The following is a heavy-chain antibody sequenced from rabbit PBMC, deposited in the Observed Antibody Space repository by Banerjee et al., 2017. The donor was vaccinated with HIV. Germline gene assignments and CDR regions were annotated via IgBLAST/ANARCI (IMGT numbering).Heavy chain of an antibody. CDR1: GFDFNNYY. D-gene: IGHD1-1*01. J-gene: IGHJ6*01. V-gene: IGHV1S7*01. CDR2: IDPFFGTT. Sequence: QLKESGGGLVQPGGSLKLSCKGAGFDFNNYYMSWVRQAPGKGLEWIGYIDPFFGTTYYANWVNGRFTISNDNAQNTVFLQMTSLTVADTATYFCARDPAYSSGSGSAIPYLWGPGTLVTVS. CDR3: ARDPAYSSGSGSAIPYL.